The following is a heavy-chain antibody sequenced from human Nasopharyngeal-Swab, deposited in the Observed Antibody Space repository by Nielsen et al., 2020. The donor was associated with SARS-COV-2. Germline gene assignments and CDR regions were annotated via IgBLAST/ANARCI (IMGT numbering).Heavy chain of an antibody. CDR2: IKQDGSEK. D-gene: IGHD3-22*01. CDR3: ARSHRDYYDSSGSDDY. Sequence: GESLEISCAASGFTFSSYWMSWVRQAPGKGLEWVANIKQDGSEKYYVDSVKGRFTISRDNAKNSLYLQMNSLRAEDTAVYYCARSHRDYYDSSGSDDYWGQGTLVTVSS. CDR1: GFTFSSYW. J-gene: IGHJ4*02. V-gene: IGHV3-7*03.